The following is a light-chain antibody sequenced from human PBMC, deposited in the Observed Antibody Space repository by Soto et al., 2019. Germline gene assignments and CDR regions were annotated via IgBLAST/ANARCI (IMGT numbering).Light chain of an antibody. Sequence: DIQMTQSPSTLSASVGDRVTITCRSSQSISGYLAWYQQKPGKAPKLLIYAASSLQSGVPSRFSGSGSGTDFTLTISSLQPEDFATYYCQQSYSTPRTFGQGTKVDIK. V-gene: IGKV1-39*01. CDR2: AAS. J-gene: IGKJ1*01. CDR1: QSISGY. CDR3: QQSYSTPRT.